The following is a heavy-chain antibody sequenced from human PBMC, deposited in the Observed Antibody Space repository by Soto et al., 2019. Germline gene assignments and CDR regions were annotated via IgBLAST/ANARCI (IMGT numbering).Heavy chain of an antibody. CDR3: ARVSRGGLAGLVP. D-gene: IGHD2-21*01. CDR2: IYYSGST. Sequence: QVQLHESGPGLVKPSQTLSLTCTVSGGSISSGGYYWSWIRHHRGKGLEWIGYIYYSGSTYYNPSLKSRVTISVDTSKNQFSLKLSSVTAADTAVYYCARVSRGGLAGLVPWGQGTLVTVSS. J-gene: IGHJ4*02. V-gene: IGHV4-31*03. CDR1: GGSISSGGYY.